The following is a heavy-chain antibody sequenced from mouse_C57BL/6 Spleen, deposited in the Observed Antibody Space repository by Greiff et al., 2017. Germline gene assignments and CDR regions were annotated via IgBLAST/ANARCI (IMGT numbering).Heavy chain of an antibody. J-gene: IGHJ2*01. CDR3: ARGMVTTGSYFDY. CDR2: IDPSDSYT. V-gene: IGHV1-50*01. D-gene: IGHD2-2*01. Sequence: QVQLQQSGAELVKPGASVTLSCKASGYTFTSYWMQWVKQRPGQGLEWIGEIDPSDSYTNYNPKFKGKATLTVDTSSRTAYTQLSSLTSEDSAVYYCARGMVTTGSYFDYWGQGTTLTVSS. CDR1: GYTFTSYW.